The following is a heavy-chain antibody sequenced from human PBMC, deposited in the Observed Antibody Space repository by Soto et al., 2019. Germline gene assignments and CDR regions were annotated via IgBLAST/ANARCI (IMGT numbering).Heavy chain of an antibody. CDR2: LSGSGGST. CDR1: GCSFIKSA. D-gene: IGHD3-10*01. Sequence: GVLSLSCAASGCSFIKSAISWVRQAPGKGLEWVSGLSGSGGSTSSADSVKGRFAISRDNSRNTLYLQMNSLRDGDTAIYYCARGFSAGKGSPPDYWGQGTLVTVSS. J-gene: IGHJ4*02. CDR3: ARGFSAGKGSPPDY. V-gene: IGHV3-23*01.